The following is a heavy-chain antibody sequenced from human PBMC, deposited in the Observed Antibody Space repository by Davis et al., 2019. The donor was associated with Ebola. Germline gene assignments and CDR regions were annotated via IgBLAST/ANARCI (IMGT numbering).Heavy chain of an antibody. D-gene: IGHD1-26*01. Sequence: GEPLKISCAASGFTFSSYGMHWVRQAPGKGLEWVAVIWYDGSNKYYADSVKGRFTISRDNSKNTLYLQMNSLRAEDTAVYYCAMGGQTYDYWGQGTLVTVSS. CDR3: AMGGQTYDY. J-gene: IGHJ4*02. V-gene: IGHV3-33*01. CDR1: GFTFSSYG. CDR2: IWYDGSNK.